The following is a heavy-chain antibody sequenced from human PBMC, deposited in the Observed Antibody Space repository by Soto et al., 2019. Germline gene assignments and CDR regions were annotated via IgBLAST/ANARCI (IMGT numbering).Heavy chain of an antibody. Sequence: PGESLKISCKGSGYRFASYWISWVRQMPGKGLEWIGRIDPADSYINYSPSFQGHVTMSVDKSINTAYLQWSNLKASDTAVYYCAKDGQSFDSGNPKGYFDYWGQGTLVTVSS. V-gene: IGHV5-10-1*01. D-gene: IGHD3-10*01. CDR3: AKDGQSFDSGNPKGYFDY. CDR2: IDPADSYI. J-gene: IGHJ4*02. CDR1: GYRFASYW.